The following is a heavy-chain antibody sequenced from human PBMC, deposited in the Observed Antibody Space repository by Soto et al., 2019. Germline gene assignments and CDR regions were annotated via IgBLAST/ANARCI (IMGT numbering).Heavy chain of an antibody. V-gene: IGHV3-74*02. J-gene: IGHJ6*02. CDR2: MNEDGGTT. Sequence: EVQLVESGGGLVRPGGSLRLSCAASGFSFSSYWMHWVRQVPGKGLVWVARMNEDGGTTDYADSVKGRFTISRDNAKNTLYLQMNSLRVEDTAVYYWARDLSGRADVWGQGTTVTVSS. D-gene: IGHD2-21*01. CDR3: ARDLSGRADV. CDR1: GFSFSSYW.